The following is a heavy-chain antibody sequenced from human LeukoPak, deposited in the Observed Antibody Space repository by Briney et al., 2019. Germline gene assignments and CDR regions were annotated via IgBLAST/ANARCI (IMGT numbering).Heavy chain of an antibody. CDR2: IIPIFGTA. Sequence: ASVKVSCKASGGTFSSYAICWVRQAPGQGLEWMGGIIPIFGTANYAQKFQGRVTITTDESTSTAYMELSSLRSEDTAVYYCASPGIAAAGPPYWGQGTLVTVSS. D-gene: IGHD6-13*01. V-gene: IGHV1-69*05. CDR1: GGTFSSYA. J-gene: IGHJ4*02. CDR3: ASPGIAAAGPPY.